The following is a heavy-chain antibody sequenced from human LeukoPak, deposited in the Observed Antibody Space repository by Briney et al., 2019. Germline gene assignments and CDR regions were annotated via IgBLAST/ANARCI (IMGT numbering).Heavy chain of an antibody. D-gene: IGHD1-26*01. CDR2: IYSGVST. CDR1: GFTVSNNY. J-gene: IGHJ4*02. V-gene: IGHV3-66*01. Sequence: GGSRRLSCAASGFTVSNNYMSWVRQTPGKGLEWVSLIYSGVSTYYADSVKGRFTISRDNSKNTLYLQMNSLRAEDTAVYYCRWEPKYWGQGTLVTVSS. CDR3: RWEPKY.